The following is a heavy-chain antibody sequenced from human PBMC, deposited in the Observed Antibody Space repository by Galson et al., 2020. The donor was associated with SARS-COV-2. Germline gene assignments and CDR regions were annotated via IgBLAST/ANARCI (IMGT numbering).Heavy chain of an antibody. Sequence: GESLKISCAASGFTVTNTYMSWVRQAPGRGLEWVALLYSGGTKSYTDSVKGRFTISRDNSKNTLYLQMNSLRVEDSAVYYCARDPYSGGWTNYYYFAMDIWGQGTTVTVSS. V-gene: IGHV3-53*01. CDR2: LYSGGTK. CDR1: GFTVTNTY. J-gene: IGHJ6*02. D-gene: IGHD6-19*01. CDR3: ARDPYSGGWTNYYYFAMDI.